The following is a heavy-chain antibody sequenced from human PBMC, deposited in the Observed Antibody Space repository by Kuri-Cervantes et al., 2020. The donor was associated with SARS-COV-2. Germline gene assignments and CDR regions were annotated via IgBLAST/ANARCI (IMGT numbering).Heavy chain of an antibody. J-gene: IGHJ4*02. D-gene: IGHD1-1*01. CDR2: IYYSGST. CDR3: ARALDRPLYYFDY. Sequence: SETLSLTCTVSGGSISSSSYYWGWIRQPPGKGLERIGSIYYSGSTYYNPSLKSRVTISVDTSKNQFSLKLSSVTAADTAVYYCARALDRPLYYFDYWGQGTLVTVSS. CDR1: GGSISSSSYY. V-gene: IGHV4-39*01.